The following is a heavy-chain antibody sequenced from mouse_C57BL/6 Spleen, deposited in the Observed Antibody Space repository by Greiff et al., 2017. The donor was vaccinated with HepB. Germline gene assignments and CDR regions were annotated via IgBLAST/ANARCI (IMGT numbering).Heavy chain of an antibody. J-gene: IGHJ1*03. Sequence: VQLQQSGAELVRPGTSVKVSCKASGYAFTNYLIEWVKQRPGQGLEWIGVINPGSGGTNYNEKFKGKATLTADKSSSTAYMQLSSLTSEDSAVYFCARWWTGWYFDVWGTGTTVTVSS. CDR3: ARWWTGWYFDV. CDR2: INPGSGGT. D-gene: IGHD1-1*02. V-gene: IGHV1-54*01. CDR1: GYAFTNYL.